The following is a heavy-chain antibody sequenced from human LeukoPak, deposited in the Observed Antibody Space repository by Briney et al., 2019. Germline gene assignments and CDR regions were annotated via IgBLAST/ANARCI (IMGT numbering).Heavy chain of an antibody. J-gene: IGHJ4*02. D-gene: IGHD3-22*01. Sequence: GGSLRLSCAASGFPFSAYSMNWVRQAPGKGLEWVSSISGSSSYMFYADSVKGRFTISRDNAKNSLYLQMNSLRAEDTAVYYCAKAYYDSSGYSYSFDYWGQGTLVTVSS. V-gene: IGHV3-21*01. CDR3: AKAYYDSSGYSYSFDY. CDR2: ISGSSSYM. CDR1: GFPFSAYS.